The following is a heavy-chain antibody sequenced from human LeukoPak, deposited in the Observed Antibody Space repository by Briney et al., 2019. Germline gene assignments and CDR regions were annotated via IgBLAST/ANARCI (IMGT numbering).Heavy chain of an antibody. D-gene: IGHD3-16*01. CDR1: GFTFSSYA. J-gene: IGHJ6*02. Sequence: GGSLRLSCAASGFTFSSYAMHWARQAPGKGLEWVASINHNGNVNYYVDSVKGRFTISRDNAKNSLYLQMSNLRAEDTAVYFCARGGGLDVWGQGATVTVSS. CDR3: ARGGGLDV. CDR2: INHNGNVN. V-gene: IGHV3-7*03.